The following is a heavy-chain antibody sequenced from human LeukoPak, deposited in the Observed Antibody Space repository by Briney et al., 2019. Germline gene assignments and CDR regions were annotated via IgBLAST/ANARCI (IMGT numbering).Heavy chain of an antibody. D-gene: IGHD3-9*01. V-gene: IGHV3-30*03. CDR2: ISYDGSNK. Sequence: GGSLRLSCAASGFTFSSYDMHWVRQAPGKGLEWVAVISYDGSNKYYADSVKGRFTISRDNSKNTLYLQMNSLRAEDTSVYYCATTGGMIGYSDYWGQGTLVTASS. J-gene: IGHJ4*02. CDR1: GFTFSSYD. CDR3: ATTGGMIGYSDY.